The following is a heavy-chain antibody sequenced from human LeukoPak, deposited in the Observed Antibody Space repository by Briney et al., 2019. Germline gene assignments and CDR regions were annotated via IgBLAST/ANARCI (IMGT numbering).Heavy chain of an antibody. V-gene: IGHV1-2*02. CDR2: INPNSGGT. J-gene: IGHJ4*02. D-gene: IGHD6-13*01. Sequence: GASVKVSCKASGYTFTGYYMHWVRQAPGQGLEWMGWINPNSGGTNYAQKFQGRVTMTRDASINTAYMELSSLTSDDTAVYFCARDLGILEGPFDYWGQGTLVTVSS. CDR1: GYTFTGYY. CDR3: ARDLGILEGPFDY.